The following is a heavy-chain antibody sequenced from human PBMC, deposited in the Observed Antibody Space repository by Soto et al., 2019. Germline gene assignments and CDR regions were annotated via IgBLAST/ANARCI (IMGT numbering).Heavy chain of an antibody. J-gene: IGHJ6*02. V-gene: IGHV1-2*02. CDR2: INPNSGGT. D-gene: IGHD3-16*02. CDR3: ARESRSLLYYYYGMDV. CDR1: GYTFTGYY. Sequence: ASVKVSCKASGYTFTGYYMHWLRQAPGQGLEWMGWINPNSGGTNYAQKFQGRVTMTRDTSISTAYMELSRLRSDDTAVYYCARESRSLLYYYYGMDVWGQGTTVTVSS.